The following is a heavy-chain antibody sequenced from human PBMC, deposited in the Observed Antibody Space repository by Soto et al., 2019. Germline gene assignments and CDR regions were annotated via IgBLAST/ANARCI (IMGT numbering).Heavy chain of an antibody. J-gene: IGHJ4*02. Sequence: QVQLVQSGAEVKKPGSSVKVSCKASGGTFSSYTISWVRQAPGQGLEWMGRIIPTLGIANYAQKFQGRVTITADKSTSTAYMELSSLRSEDTAVYYCARGEQLGWGNYWGQGTLVTVSS. D-gene: IGHD6-6*01. CDR1: GGTFSSYT. CDR3: ARGEQLGWGNY. CDR2: IIPTLGIA. V-gene: IGHV1-69*02.